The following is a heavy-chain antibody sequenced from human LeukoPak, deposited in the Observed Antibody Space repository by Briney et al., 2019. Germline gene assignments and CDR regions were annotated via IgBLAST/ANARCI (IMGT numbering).Heavy chain of an antibody. D-gene: IGHD3-22*01. CDR3: AKDGYYDSSGYYYISRGVDY. CDR1: GFTFSSYW. Sequence: GGSLRLSCAASGFTFSSYWMNWARQAPGKGLEWVASINHNGNVNYYVDSVKGRFTISRDNAKNSLYLQMSNLRAEDTAVYYCAKDGYYDSSGYYYISRGVDYWGQGTLVTVSS. J-gene: IGHJ4*02. V-gene: IGHV3-7*03. CDR2: INHNGNVN.